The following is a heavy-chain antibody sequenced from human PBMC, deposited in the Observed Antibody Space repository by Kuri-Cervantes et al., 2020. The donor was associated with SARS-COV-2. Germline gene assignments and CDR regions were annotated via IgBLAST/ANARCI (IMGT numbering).Heavy chain of an antibody. CDR2: IIPFVTSP. D-gene: IGHD3-22*01. J-gene: IGHJ3*02. CDR1: GGTLSTYA. Sequence: SVKVSCKPSGGTLSTYAITWVRQAPGQGLEWIGGIIPFVTSPYCAQKFQGRVTIATDASTGTAYMELSSLISEDTAMYYCAGQDDYDRSGLTWAFDIWGHGTMVTVSS. V-gene: IGHV1-69*05. CDR3: AGQDDYDRSGLTWAFDI.